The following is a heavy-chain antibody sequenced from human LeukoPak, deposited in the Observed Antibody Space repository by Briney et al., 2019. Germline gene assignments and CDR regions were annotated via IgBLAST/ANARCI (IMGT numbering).Heavy chain of an antibody. CDR1: GNYW. D-gene: IGHD2/OR15-2a*01. V-gene: IGHV3-74*01. J-gene: IGHJ4*02. Sequence: GGPLRLSCVASGNYWMHWVRQAPGKGLVWVSHINSDGSWASYADSVKGRFTISKDNAKNTVYLQMNSLRAEDTAVYYCVSFYETYWGRGTLVTVSS. CDR3: VSFYETY. CDR2: INSDGSWA.